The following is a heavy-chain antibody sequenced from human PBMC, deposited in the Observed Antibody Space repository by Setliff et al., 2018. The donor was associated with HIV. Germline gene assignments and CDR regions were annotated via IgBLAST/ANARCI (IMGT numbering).Heavy chain of an antibody. CDR3: AKEGNSVDNWLDP. J-gene: IGHJ5*02. V-gene: IGHV4-31*03. Sequence: SETLSLTRTVSGDPIFIGGYYWSWIRQHPGGGLEWIGYIYHTGKTYYNPSLQSRIIMSLDMSQNQFSLKLSSVTAADTAVYYCAKEGNSVDNWLDPWGPGTLVTVSS. CDR1: GDPIFIGGYY. CDR2: IYHTGKT. D-gene: IGHD1-26*01.